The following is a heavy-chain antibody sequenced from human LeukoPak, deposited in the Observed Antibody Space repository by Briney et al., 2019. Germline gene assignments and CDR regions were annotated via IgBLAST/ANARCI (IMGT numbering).Heavy chain of an antibody. CDR2: IIPIFGTA. Sequence: GASVKVSCKASGGTFSSYAISWVRQAPGQGLEWMGRIIPIFGTANYAQKFQGRVTITTDESTSTAYMELSSLRSEDTAAYYCARDGVEGGSGSLRLDYWGQGTLVTVSS. CDR1: GGTFSSYA. D-gene: IGHD3-10*01. V-gene: IGHV1-69*05. J-gene: IGHJ4*02. CDR3: ARDGVEGGSGSLRLDY.